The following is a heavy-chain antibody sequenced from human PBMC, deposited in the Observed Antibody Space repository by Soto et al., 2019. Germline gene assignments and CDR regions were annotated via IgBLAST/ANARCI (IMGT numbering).Heavy chain of an antibody. CDR2: IFSTGTT. V-gene: IGHV4-39*01. CDR3: ARHDYGNGFSS. D-gene: IGHD4-4*01. Sequence: QLQLQESGPGLVKPSETLSLTCTVSGGSISSSTYYWGWIRRPPGKGPEWITTIFSTGTTHYNPSLKGRVTISVDTSNNQSSLTLRSVTAPHTAMYYCARHDYGNGFSSWGQGTLVTFSS. J-gene: IGHJ5*02. CDR1: GGSISSSTYY.